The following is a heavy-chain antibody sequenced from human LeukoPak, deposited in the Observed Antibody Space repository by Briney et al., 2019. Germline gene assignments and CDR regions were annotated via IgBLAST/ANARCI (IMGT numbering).Heavy chain of an antibody. D-gene: IGHD2-15*01. CDR3: AREVMTPSWFDP. J-gene: IGHJ5*02. V-gene: IGHV4-59*01. CDR1: GGSISSYY. Sequence: SEALSLTCTVSGGSISSYYWSWIRQPPGKGLEWIGYIYYGGSTNYNPSLKSRVTISVDTSKNQFSLKLSSVTAADTAVYYCAREVMTPSWFDPWGQGTLVTVSS. CDR2: IYYGGST.